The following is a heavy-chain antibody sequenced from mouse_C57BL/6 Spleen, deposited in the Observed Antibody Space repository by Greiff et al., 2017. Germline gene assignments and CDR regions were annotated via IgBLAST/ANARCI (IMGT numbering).Heavy chain of an antibody. Sequence: QVQLQQSGAELARPGASVKLSCKASGYTFTSYGISWVKQRTGQGLEWIGEIYPRSGNTYYNEKFKGKATLTADKSSSTAYMELRSLTSEDSAVYFCAREGGLLLRYAMDYWGQGTSVTVSS. CDR2: IYPRSGNT. D-gene: IGHD1-1*01. V-gene: IGHV1-81*01. CDR3: AREGGLLLRYAMDY. J-gene: IGHJ4*01. CDR1: GYTFTSYG.